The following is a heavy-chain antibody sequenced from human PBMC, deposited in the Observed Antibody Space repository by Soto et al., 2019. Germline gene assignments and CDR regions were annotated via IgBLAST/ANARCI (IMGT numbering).Heavy chain of an antibody. D-gene: IGHD4-17*01. J-gene: IGHJ6*02. CDR3: ASTDYGDPKPYYYYGMDV. CDR2: IDPSDSYT. Sequence: PGESLKISCKGSGYSFTSYWISWVRQMPGKGLEWMGRIDPSDSYTNYSPSFQGHVTISADKSISTAYLQWSSLKASDTAMYYCASTDYGDPKPYYYYGMDVWGQGTTVTAP. CDR1: GYSFTSYW. V-gene: IGHV5-10-1*01.